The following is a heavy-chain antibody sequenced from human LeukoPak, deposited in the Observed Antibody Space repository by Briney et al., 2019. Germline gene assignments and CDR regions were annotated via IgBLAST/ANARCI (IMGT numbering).Heavy chain of an antibody. V-gene: IGHV3-74*01. CDR3: ARTGLTSGGYQSFDY. CDR1: GFIFSSYW. D-gene: IGHD3-22*01. J-gene: IGHJ4*02. Sequence: GGSPRLSCAASGFIFSSYWMHWVRQAPGKGLVWVSRINSDGSGTSYADSVKGRFTISRDNAKNTLYLQMNSLRAEDTAVYYCARTGLTSGGYQSFDYWGQGALVTVSS. CDR2: INSDGSGT.